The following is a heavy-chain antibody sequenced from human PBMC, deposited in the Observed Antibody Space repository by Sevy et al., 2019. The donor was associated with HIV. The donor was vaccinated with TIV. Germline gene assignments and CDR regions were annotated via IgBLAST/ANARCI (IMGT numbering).Heavy chain of an antibody. CDR2: IYSGGTT. J-gene: IGHJ6*02. CDR1: GFTVSTSY. V-gene: IGHV3-53*01. D-gene: IGHD3-3*01. Sequence: GGSLRLSCAAPGFTVSTSYMTWVRQAPGKGLESVSVIYSGGTTYYADSVKGRFTISRDNSKNTLYLQMNSLRAEDTAVYYCARDWYDFWSGYYDYYYYYGMDVWGQGTTVTVSS. CDR3: ARDWYDFWSGYYDYYYYYGMDV.